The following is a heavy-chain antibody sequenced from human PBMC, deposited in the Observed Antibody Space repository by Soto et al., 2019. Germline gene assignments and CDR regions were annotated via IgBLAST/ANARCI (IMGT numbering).Heavy chain of an antibody. J-gene: IGHJ5*02. D-gene: IGHD3-9*01. V-gene: IGHV3-23*01. Sequence: EVQLLESGGGFLQPGGSQRLSCVASGFRFNSYAMSWVRQTPDKGLEWMAAISGSGYKTDYAQSVQGRFTISRDNSKSTVFLQMNSLRAEDSAIYYCAKGRYFESSGACANLWGQVTLVTVSS. CDR1: GFRFNSYA. CDR2: ISGSGYKT. CDR3: AKGRYFESSGACANL.